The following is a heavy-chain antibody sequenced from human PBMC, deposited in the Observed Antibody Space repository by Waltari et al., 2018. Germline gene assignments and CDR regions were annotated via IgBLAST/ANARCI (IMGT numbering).Heavy chain of an antibody. D-gene: IGHD1-26*01. V-gene: IGHV4-4*09. CDR1: GGSFTNDY. CDR2: IAVSAGT. CDR3: ARSWSAHYYYYIDV. Sequence: QVTLQQSGPGLLKPSETLSLTCTVSGGSFTNDYWSWIRQPPGKGLEWIGDIAVSAGTNSNPALQGRVTMSADTSENQISLTLTSGTAADTAVYYCARSWSAHYYYYIDVWGKGTTVTVSS. J-gene: IGHJ6*03.